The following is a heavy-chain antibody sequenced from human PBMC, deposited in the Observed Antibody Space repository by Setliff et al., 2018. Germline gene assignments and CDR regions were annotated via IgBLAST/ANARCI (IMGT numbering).Heavy chain of an antibody. D-gene: IGHD6-13*01. CDR3: ARSPLASAGTVYFDY. CDR2: IYPGDSDT. V-gene: IGHV5-51*01. Sequence: PGESLKISCKGSGYTFTNYWIGWVRQMPGKGLEWMGIIYPGDSDTRYSPSFEGQVTISVDKSISTVYLHWSSLKASDTAMYYCARSPLASAGTVYFDYWGQGTLVTVSS. CDR1: GYTFTNYW. J-gene: IGHJ4*02.